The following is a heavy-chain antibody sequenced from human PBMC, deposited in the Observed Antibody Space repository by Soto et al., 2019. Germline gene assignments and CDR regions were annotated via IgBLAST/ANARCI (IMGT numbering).Heavy chain of an antibody. Sequence: ASVKVSCKASGYTFTSYAMHWVRQAPGQRLEWMGWINAGNGNTKYSQKFQGSVTITRDTSSSTAYMDLSSLRSEDTAVYYCARGYCSSTSCCYYYGMDVWGQGTMVTVSS. CDR1: GYTFTSYA. V-gene: IGHV1-3*01. D-gene: IGHD2-2*01. CDR2: INAGNGNT. J-gene: IGHJ6*02. CDR3: ARGYCSSTSCCYYYGMDV.